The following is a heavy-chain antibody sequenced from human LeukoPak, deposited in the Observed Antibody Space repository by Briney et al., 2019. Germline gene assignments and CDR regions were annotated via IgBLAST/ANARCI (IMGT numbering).Heavy chain of an antibody. J-gene: IGHJ4*02. CDR1: GFTFSSYS. D-gene: IGHD6-6*01. Sequence: GGSLRLSCAASGFTFSSYSMNWVRQAPGKGLEWVSSISSSSSYIYYADSVKGRFTISRDNAKNSLYLQMNSLRAEDTAVYYCARGIAARPGGSSYFDYWGQGTLVTVSS. CDR2: ISSSSSYI. CDR3: ARGIAARPGGSSYFDY. V-gene: IGHV3-21*01.